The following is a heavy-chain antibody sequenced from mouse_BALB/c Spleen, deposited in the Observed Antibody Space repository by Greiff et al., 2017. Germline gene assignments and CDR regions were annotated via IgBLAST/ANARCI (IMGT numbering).Heavy chain of an antibody. CDR3: ARHRDVGFAY. J-gene: IGHJ3*01. V-gene: IGHV5-12-1*01. CDR1: GFAFSSYD. Sequence: EVQLVESGGGLVKPGGSLKLSCAASGFAFSSYDMSWVRQTPEKRLEWVAYISSGGGSTYYPDTVKGRFTISRDNAKNTLYLQMSSLKSEDTAMYYCARHRDVGFAYWGQGTLVTVSA. CDR2: ISSGGGST.